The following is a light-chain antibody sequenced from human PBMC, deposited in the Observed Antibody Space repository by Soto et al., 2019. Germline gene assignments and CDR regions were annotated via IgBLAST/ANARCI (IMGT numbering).Light chain of an antibody. J-gene: IGKJ3*01. CDR1: QDIGNY. CDR3: QKYDSAPLFT. CDR2: AAS. V-gene: IGKV1-27*01. Sequence: DIQMTQTPPSLSASVGDRVTITCRASQDIGNYLAWYQHKPGKLPKLLIYAASTLQSGVPSRFSGSGSRTDFTLSISSLQPEDVATYYCQKYDSAPLFTFGPGTRVDVK.